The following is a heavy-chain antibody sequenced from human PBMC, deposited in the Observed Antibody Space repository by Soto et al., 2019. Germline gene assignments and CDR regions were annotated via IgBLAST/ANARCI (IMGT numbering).Heavy chain of an antibody. CDR2: IYHSGNI. V-gene: IGHV4-30-2*01. Sequence: TLSLTCAVSGGSISSGGYSWSWIRQPPGKGLEWIGYIYHSGNIYYNPSLKSRVTISVDRSKNQFSLKLSSVTAADTAVYYCARDFGSWFDPWGQGNLVTVSS. D-gene: IGHD3-10*01. CDR3: ARDFGSWFDP. CDR1: GGSISSGGYS. J-gene: IGHJ5*02.